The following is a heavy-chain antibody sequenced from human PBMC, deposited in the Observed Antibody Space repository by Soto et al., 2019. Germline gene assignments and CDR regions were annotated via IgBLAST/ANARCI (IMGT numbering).Heavy chain of an antibody. CDR1: GGSISSGGYS. CDR2: IYHSGST. V-gene: IGHV4-30-2*01. Sequence: SETLSLTCAVSGGSISSGGYSWSWIRQPPGKGLEWIGYIYHSGSTYYNPSLKSRVTISVDRSKNQFSLKLSSVTAADTAVYYCAGDLGVDAFDIWGQGTMVTVSS. J-gene: IGHJ3*02. CDR3: AGDLGVDAFDI. D-gene: IGHD3-16*01.